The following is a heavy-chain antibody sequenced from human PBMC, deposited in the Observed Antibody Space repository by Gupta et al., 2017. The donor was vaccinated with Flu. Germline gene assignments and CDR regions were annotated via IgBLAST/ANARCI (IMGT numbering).Heavy chain of an antibody. CDR3: ARDIDYGDPRGGFDY. V-gene: IGHV3-33*01. CDR2: LWFDGSKK. Sequence: QVQLVESGGGVVEPGVSLRLSCVASGFRFTTYGMHWVRQAPGKGLEWVASLWFDGSKKFYADSVKGRFTISRDNSMNTLYLQMSSLRVDDRAVYYCARDIDYGDPRGGFDYWGQGTLVTVSS. CDR1: GFRFTTYG. D-gene: IGHD4-17*01. J-gene: IGHJ4*02.